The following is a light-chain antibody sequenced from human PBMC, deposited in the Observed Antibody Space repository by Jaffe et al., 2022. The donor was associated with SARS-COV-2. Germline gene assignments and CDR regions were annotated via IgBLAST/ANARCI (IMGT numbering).Light chain of an antibody. V-gene: IGLV3-21*04. CDR2: YET. CDR3: QVWDSSSDHVV. Sequence: SYVLTQPPSVSVAPGKTARITCGGNNIGSKSVHWYQQKPGQAPVLVIHYETDRPSGIPERFSGSNSGNTATLTISRVEAGDEADYYCQVWDSSSDHVVFGGGTKLTVL. J-gene: IGLJ2*01. CDR1: NIGSKS.